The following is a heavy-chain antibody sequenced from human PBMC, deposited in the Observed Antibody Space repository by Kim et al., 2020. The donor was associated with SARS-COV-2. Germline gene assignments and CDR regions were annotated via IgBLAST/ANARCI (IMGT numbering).Heavy chain of an antibody. CDR3: ARDSYGGNFAY. CDR2: P. V-gene: IGHV7-4-1*02. J-gene: IGHJ4*02. Sequence: PSYAQGFTGRFLFSLDTSVSTAYLQISSLKAEDTAVYYCARDSYGGNFAYWGQGTLVTVSS. D-gene: IGHD4-17*01.